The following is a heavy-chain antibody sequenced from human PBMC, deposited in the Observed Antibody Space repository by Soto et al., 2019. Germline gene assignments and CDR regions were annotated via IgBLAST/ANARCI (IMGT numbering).Heavy chain of an antibody. CDR2: ISANGDTI. V-gene: IGHV3-9*01. Sequence: GGSLRLSCVASGFTVVDYAMHWVRQAPGKGLEWVSGISANGDTIDYADSVKGRFTISRDNAKNSLFLQMNSLRPEDTALYYCAKDMKWGGMTTIHYFDSWGQGTQVTVSS. J-gene: IGHJ4*02. CDR3: AKDMKWGGMTTIHYFDS. D-gene: IGHD4-17*01. CDR1: GFTVVDYA.